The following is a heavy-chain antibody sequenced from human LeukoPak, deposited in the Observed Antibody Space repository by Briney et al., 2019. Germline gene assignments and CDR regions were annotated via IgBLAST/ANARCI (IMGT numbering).Heavy chain of an antibody. CDR2: ISAYNGNT. D-gene: IGHD2-2*01. J-gene: IGHJ4*02. Sequence: ASVKVSCKASGYTFTSYYMHWVRQAPGQGLEWMGWISAYNGNTNYAQKLQGRVTMTTDTSTSTAYMELRSLRSDDTAVYYCARTSCSTSCPGDYWGQGTLVTVSS. V-gene: IGHV1-18*04. CDR1: GYTFTSYY. CDR3: ARTSCSTSCPGDY.